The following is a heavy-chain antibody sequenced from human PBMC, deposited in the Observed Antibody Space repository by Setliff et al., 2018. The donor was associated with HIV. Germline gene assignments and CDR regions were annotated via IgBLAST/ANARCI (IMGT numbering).Heavy chain of an antibody. CDR2: IIPIFGTA. Sequence: SVKVSCKASGGTFSRYVISWVRQAPGQGLEWMGGIIPIFGTANYAQKFQGRVTITTDESTSTVYTELSSLRSEDTAVYYCARAAYGYDSSGYFFDYWGQGTLVTVSS. CDR3: ARAAYGYDSSGYFFDY. J-gene: IGHJ4*02. CDR1: GGTFSRYV. D-gene: IGHD3-22*01. V-gene: IGHV1-69*05.